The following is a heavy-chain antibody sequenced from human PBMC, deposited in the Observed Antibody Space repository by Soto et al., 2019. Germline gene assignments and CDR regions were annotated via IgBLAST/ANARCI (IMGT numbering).Heavy chain of an antibody. J-gene: IGHJ4*02. V-gene: IGHV3-30-3*01. Sequence: PGGSLRLSCAASGFTFSSYAMHWVRQAPGKGLGWVAVISYDGSNKYYADSVKGRFTISRDNSKNTLYLQMNSLRAEDTAAYYCARVLWIQLWHFDYWGQGTLVTVSS. CDR1: GFTFSSYA. CDR3: ARVLWIQLWHFDY. D-gene: IGHD5-18*01. CDR2: ISYDGSNK.